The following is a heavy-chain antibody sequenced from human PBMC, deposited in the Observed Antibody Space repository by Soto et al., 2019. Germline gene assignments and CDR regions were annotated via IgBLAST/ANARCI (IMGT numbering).Heavy chain of an antibody. CDR2: ISWNSGSI. V-gene: IGHV3-9*01. CDR3: ARGPVIVATAYFDY. Sequence: EVQLVESGGGLVQPGRSLRLSCAASGFTFDDYAMHWVRQAPGKGLEWVSGISWNSGSIGYADSVKGRFTISRDNAKNSLYLQMNSLRAEDTAVYYCARGPVIVATAYFDYWGQGTLVTVSS. D-gene: IGHD5-12*01. CDR1: GFTFDDYA. J-gene: IGHJ4*02.